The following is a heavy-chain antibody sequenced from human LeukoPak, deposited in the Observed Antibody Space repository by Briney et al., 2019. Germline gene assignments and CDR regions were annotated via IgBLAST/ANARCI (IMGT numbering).Heavy chain of an antibody. J-gene: IGHJ3*02. Sequence: GEPLKISCQASGYTFTNYWIGWVRQMPGEGQEWMGRTFPGESDTTYSPSFQGQVTITADKSTNTAFLQWRSLKASDTAIYYCARHLSETYWAGRIDPFDIWGHGTMVTVSS. CDR1: GYTFTNYW. CDR3: ARHLSETYWAGRIDPFDI. CDR2: TFPGESDT. D-gene: IGHD2-8*02. V-gene: IGHV5-51*01.